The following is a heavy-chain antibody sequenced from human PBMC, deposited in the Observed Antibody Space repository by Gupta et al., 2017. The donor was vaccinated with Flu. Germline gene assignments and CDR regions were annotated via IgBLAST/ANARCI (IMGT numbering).Heavy chain of an antibody. Sequence: QVQLQQWGAGLLKPSETLSLTCAVYGGSFSGYYWTWIRRPPGKGLEWIGEINFSGSTKYNPALKSRVTISVDTSKNQFSLKVSSVTAADTAVYYCARGRFVGSYYYGMDVWGQGTTVTVSS. CDR1: GGSFSGYY. CDR2: INFSGST. J-gene: IGHJ6*02. D-gene: IGHD1-26*01. CDR3: ARGRFVGSYYYGMDV. V-gene: IGHV4-34*01.